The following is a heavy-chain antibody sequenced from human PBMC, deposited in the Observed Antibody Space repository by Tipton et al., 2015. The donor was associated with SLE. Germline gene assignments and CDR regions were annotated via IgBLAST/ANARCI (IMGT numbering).Heavy chain of an antibody. CDR2: IYYSGGT. V-gene: IGHV4-59*12. Sequence: TLSLTCTVSGGSISSYYWSWIRQPPGKGLEWIGYIYYSGGTNYNPSLKSRVTISVDTSKNQFSLKLSSVTAADTAVYYCARGKDIVVARDAFDIWGQGTMVTVSS. CDR1: GGSISSYY. J-gene: IGHJ3*02. CDR3: ARGKDIVVARDAFDI. D-gene: IGHD2-15*01.